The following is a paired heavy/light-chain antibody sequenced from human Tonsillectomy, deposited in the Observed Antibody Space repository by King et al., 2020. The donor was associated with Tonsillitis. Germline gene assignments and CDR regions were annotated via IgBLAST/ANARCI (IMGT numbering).Light chain of an antibody. J-gene: IGKJ4*01. CDR2: DAS. CDR1: QSVSSY. V-gene: IGKV3-11*01. Sequence: EIVLTQSPATLSLSPGERATLSCRASQSVSSYLAWYQHKPGQAPRLLIYDASNRATGIPARFSGSGSGTDFTLTISSLEPEDFAVYYCQHRGNWPPLTFGGGTKVEI. CDR3: QHRGNWPPLT.
Heavy chain of an antibody. CDR2: IDQPGRQM. D-gene: IGHD3-3*01. Sequence: EQLVESGGGLVQPGGSLRLSCAASGLAFSSDWMSWVRQAPGKGLEWVANIDQPGRQMFYVDSVKGRFSISRDNARNSVYLQMDSLRAEDTAVYYCVKFWSGYFTSPWGQGTLVTVSS. CDR3: VKFWSGYFTSP. J-gene: IGHJ5*02. CDR1: GLAFSSDW. V-gene: IGHV3-7*01.